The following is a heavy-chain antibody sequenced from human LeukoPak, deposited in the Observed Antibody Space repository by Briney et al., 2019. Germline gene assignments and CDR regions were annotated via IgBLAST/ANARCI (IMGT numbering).Heavy chain of an antibody. CDR3: ARGGSYLSAFDI. V-gene: IGHV3-74*01. Sequence: PGGSLRLSCAASGFTFSSYWMHWVRQAPGKGLVWVSRINSDGGSTSYADSVKGRFTISRDNAKNTLYLQMNSLRAEDTAVYYCARGGSYLSAFDIWGQGTMVTVSS. D-gene: IGHD1-26*01. CDR1: GFTFSSYW. CDR2: INSDGGST. J-gene: IGHJ3*02.